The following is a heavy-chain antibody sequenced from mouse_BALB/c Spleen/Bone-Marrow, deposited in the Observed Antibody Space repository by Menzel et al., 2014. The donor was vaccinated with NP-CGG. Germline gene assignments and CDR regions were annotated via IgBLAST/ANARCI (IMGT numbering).Heavy chain of an antibody. Sequence: EVHLVESGGDLVKPGGSLKLSCAASGFTFSTYGMSWVRQTPDKRLEWVAAISNGGIYTYYPDTVKGRFTISRYNAKNTLYLQMSSLKSEDTAMYYCVRPYDYGTWFAYWGQGTLVTVSA. J-gene: IGHJ3*01. CDR2: ISNGGIYT. D-gene: IGHD2-4*01. CDR1: GFTFSTYG. CDR3: VRPYDYGTWFAY. V-gene: IGHV5-6*01.